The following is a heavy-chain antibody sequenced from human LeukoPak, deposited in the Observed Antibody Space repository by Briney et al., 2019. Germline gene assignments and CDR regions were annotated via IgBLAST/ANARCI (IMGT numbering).Heavy chain of an antibody. CDR3: ARHSMSAGSDWFDP. Sequence: SETLSLTCTVSGGSISSYYWSWIRQPPGKGLEWIGYIYYSGSTNYNPSLKSRVTISVDTSKNQFTLKLSSVTAADTAVYYCARHSMSAGSDWFDPWGQGTLVTVSS. V-gene: IGHV4-59*08. CDR2: IYYSGST. CDR1: GGSISSYY. J-gene: IGHJ5*02. D-gene: IGHD6-25*01.